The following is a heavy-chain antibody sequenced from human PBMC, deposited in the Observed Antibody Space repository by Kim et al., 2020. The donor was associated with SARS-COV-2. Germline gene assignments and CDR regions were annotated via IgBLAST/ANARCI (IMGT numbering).Heavy chain of an antibody. CDR2: ISSSSSYI. Sequence: GGSLRLSCAASGFTFSSYSMNWVRQAPGKGLEWVSSISSSSSYIYYADSVKGRFTISRDNAKNSLYLQMNSLRAEDTAVYYCARDSDDCSSTSCYWGADYYYGMDVWGQGTTVTVSS. V-gene: IGHV3-21*01. D-gene: IGHD2-2*01. CDR1: GFTFSSYS. J-gene: IGHJ6*02. CDR3: ARDSDDCSSTSCYWGADYYYGMDV.